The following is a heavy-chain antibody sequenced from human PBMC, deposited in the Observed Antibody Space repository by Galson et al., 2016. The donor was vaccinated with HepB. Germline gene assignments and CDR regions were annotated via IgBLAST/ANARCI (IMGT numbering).Heavy chain of an antibody. V-gene: IGHV3-30*18. CDR3: AKDHGYSYGYLAY. D-gene: IGHD5-18*01. Sequence: SLRLSCAASGFTFSTYGMHWVRQAPGKGLDWVAVISYDGSNKYYADSVKGRFTISRDNSKNTLYLQMNSLRAEDTAVYYCAKDHGYSYGYLAYWGQGTPVTVSS. CDR2: ISYDGSNK. J-gene: IGHJ4*02. CDR1: GFTFSTYG.